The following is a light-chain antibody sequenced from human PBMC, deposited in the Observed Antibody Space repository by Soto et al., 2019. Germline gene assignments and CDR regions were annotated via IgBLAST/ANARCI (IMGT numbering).Light chain of an antibody. CDR2: GAS. V-gene: IGKV3-20*01. CDR1: QSVSSNY. Sequence: EIVLTQSPGTLSLSPGERATLSCRASQSVSSNYLAWYQQKPGQAPRLLIYGASSRATGIPDRFSGSGSGTDFTLTISRLEPEDFAVYYCQQYDNSPWTFGQGTKVDI. J-gene: IGKJ1*01. CDR3: QQYDNSPWT.